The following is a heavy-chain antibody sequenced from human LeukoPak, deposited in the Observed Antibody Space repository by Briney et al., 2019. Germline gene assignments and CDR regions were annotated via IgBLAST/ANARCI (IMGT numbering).Heavy chain of an antibody. J-gene: IGHJ5*02. D-gene: IGHD1-1*01. CDR2: INHSGST. Sequence: SETLSLTCAVYGGSFSGYYWSWIRQPPGKGLEWIGEINHSGSTNYNPSLKSRVTISVDTSKNQFSLKLSSVTAADTAVYYCARDLALERRLGWFDPWGQGTLVTVSS. CDR3: ARDLALERRLGWFDP. CDR1: GGSFSGYY. V-gene: IGHV4-34*01.